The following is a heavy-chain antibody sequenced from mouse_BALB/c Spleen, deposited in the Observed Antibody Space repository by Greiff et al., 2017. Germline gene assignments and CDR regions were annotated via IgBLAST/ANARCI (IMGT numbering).Heavy chain of an antibody. CDR3: ARWGTDYYAMDY. Sequence: VQLQQPGAELVKPGTSVKLSCKASGYNFTSYWINWVKLRPGQGLEWIGDIYPGSGSTNYNGKFKGKATLTADKSSSTAYMQLSSLTSVDSAVYFCARWGTDYYAMDYWGQGTSVTVSS. J-gene: IGHJ4*01. CDR2: IYPGSGST. V-gene: IGHV1-55*01. CDR1: GYNFTSYW.